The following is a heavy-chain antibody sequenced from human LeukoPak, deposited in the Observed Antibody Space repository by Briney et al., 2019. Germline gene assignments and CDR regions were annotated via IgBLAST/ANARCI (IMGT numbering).Heavy chain of an antibody. CDR1: GGSISSYY. CDR3: ASTYYDILTGPEYYFDY. Sequence: SETLSLTCTVSGGSISSYYWSWIRQPPGKGLEWIGYIYYSGSTNYNPSLKSRVTISVDTSKNQFSLKLSSVTAAGTAVYYCASTYYDILTGPEYYFDYWGQGTLVTVSS. J-gene: IGHJ4*02. CDR2: IYYSGST. D-gene: IGHD3-9*01. V-gene: IGHV4-59*01.